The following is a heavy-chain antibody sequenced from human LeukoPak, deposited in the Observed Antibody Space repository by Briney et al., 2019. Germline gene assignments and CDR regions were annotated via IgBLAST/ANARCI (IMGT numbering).Heavy chain of an antibody. CDR3: ARLYSGSYVVFLNAFDI. V-gene: IGHV4-4*02. J-gene: IGHJ3*02. Sequence: PSGTLSLTCAVSGGSISSSNWWSWVRQPPGKGLEWIGEIYHSGSTNYNPSLKSRVTISVDKSKNQFSLKLSSVTAADTAVYYCARLYSGSYVVFLNAFDIWGQGTMVTVSS. D-gene: IGHD1-26*01. CDR2: IYHSGST. CDR1: GGSISSSNW.